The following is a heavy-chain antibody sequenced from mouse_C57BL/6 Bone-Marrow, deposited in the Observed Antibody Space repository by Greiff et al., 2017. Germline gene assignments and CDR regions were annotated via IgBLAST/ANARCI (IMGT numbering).Heavy chain of an antibody. CDR2: IDPEDGDT. V-gene: IGHV14-1*01. Sequence: EVQLQQSGAELVRPGASVKLSCTASGFNITDYYMHWAKQRPGHGLEWIGRIDPEDGDTEYAPKFQGKATMTADTSSNTAYMQLSSLTSEDTAIYYCTITTVVVHFDYWGQGTTLTVSS. CDR3: TITTVVVHFDY. J-gene: IGHJ2*01. CDR1: GFNITDYY. D-gene: IGHD1-1*01.